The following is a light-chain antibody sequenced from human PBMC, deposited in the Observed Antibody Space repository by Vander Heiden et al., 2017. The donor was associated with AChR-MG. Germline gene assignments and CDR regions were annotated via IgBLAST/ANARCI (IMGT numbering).Light chain of an antibody. J-gene: IGKJ3*01. Sequence: EIVLTQSPGTLSLSPGERATLSCRASQSVDRNYLAWYQQKPGQAPRLLIYGASTRATGIPDRFSGSGSGTDFTLTITKVEPEDFAVYYCQQDGSSLFTFGPGTKVDFK. V-gene: IGKV3-20*01. CDR1: QSVDRNY. CDR2: GAS. CDR3: QQDGSSLFT.